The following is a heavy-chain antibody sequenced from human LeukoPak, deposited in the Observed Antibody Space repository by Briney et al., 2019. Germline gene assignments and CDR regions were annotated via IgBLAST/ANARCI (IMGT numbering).Heavy chain of an antibody. D-gene: IGHD5-12*01. CDR3: ARSLIVANPLDV. V-gene: IGHV3-11*06. CDR1: GFTFSDYY. Sequence: PGGSLRLSCAASGFTFSDYYMSWIRQAPGKGLEWVSYISSDSSYTNYADSVKGRFTISRDNAKNSLYLQMNSLRAEDTAVYYCARSLIVANPLDVWGKGTTVTVSS. J-gene: IGHJ6*04. CDR2: ISSDSSYT.